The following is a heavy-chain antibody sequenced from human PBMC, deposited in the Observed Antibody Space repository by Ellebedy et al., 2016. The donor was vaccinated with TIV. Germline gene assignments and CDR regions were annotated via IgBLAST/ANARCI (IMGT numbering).Heavy chain of an antibody. CDR1: GYSFTSYW. D-gene: IGHD2-21*02. J-gene: IGHJ4*02. V-gene: IGHV5-51*01. CDR3: ARHGMPGVTGFDY. CDR2: IYPGDSDT. Sequence: PGGSLRLSCKGSGYSFTSYWIGWVRQMPGKGLEWMGIIYPGDSDTRYSPSFQGQVTISADKSISTAYLQWSSLKASDTAMYYCARHGMPGVTGFDYWGQGTLVTVSS.